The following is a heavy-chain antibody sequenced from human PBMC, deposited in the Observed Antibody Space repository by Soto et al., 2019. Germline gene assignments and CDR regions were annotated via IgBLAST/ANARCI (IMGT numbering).Heavy chain of an antibody. J-gene: IGHJ6*02. V-gene: IGHV1-69*01. CDR2: IIPIFGTA. Sequence: QVQLVQSGAEVKKPGSSVKVSCKASGGTFSSYAISWVRQAPGQGLEWMGGIIPIFGTANYAQKFQGRVTITADESTSTAYMELSSVRSEDTAVYYCAREAIVVVTAYYYYGMDVWGQGTTVTVSS. CDR3: AREAIVVVTAYYYYGMDV. CDR1: GGTFSSYA. D-gene: IGHD2-21*02.